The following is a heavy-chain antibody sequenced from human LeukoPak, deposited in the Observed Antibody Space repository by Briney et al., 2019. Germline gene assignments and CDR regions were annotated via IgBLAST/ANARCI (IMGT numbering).Heavy chain of an antibody. J-gene: IGHJ4*02. V-gene: IGHV5-51*01. CDR3: ARAYFFNRHFDS. Sequence: GESLKISCKGSGYTFTTYWIGWVRQMPGKGLEWMGIIYPGDSDTRYNPSFQGQVTISADKSISSAYLQWSSLKASDTAMYYCARAYFFNRHFDSWGQGTLVTVSS. CDR1: GYTFTTYW. CDR2: IYPGDSDT. D-gene: IGHD3-22*01.